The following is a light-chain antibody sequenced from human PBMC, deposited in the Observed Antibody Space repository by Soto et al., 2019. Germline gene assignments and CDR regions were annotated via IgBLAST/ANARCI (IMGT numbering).Light chain of an antibody. CDR1: QNVGTS. J-gene: IGKJ4*01. CDR2: DAS. Sequence: EILLTQSPATLSLSPGERATLSCRASQNVGTSLAWYQQKRGQAPSLLIYDASNRATGIPARFSGSGSGTDFTLTISSLEPADFVVYYCQQRSDWPLTFGGGTKVEI. V-gene: IGKV3-11*01. CDR3: QQRSDWPLT.